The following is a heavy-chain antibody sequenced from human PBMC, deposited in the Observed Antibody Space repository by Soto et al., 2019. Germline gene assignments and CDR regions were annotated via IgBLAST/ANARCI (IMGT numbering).Heavy chain of an antibody. J-gene: IGHJ3*02. Sequence: QVQLQESGPGLVKPSETLSLTCTVSGGSITNYYYSWIRQPPGKGLEWIGYIFHTGTTSYNPSLMSLVTLSVHTTQSQFSLKLNSVTAADTSVDYCTKKAYDNCASLAFDSWGLDTLITVS. CDR1: GGSITNYY. CDR3: TKKAYDNCASLAFDS. D-gene: IGHD3-22*01. CDR2: IFHTGTT. V-gene: IGHV4-59*01.